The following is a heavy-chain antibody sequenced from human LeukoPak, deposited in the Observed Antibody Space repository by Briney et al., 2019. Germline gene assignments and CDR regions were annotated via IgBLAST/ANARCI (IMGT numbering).Heavy chain of an antibody. V-gene: IGHV4-34*01. CDR2: INHSGST. D-gene: IGHD3-3*01. CDR3: ASGQYYDLWTGYYVD. Sequence: SETLSFTCAVYGGSFSGHYWCWIRQPPGKGLEWIGEINHSGSTNYNPSLESRVTISVDTSKNHFSLKLSSVTAADTAVYYCASGQYYDLWTGYYVDWGQGTLVTVSA. J-gene: IGHJ4*02. CDR1: GGSFSGHY.